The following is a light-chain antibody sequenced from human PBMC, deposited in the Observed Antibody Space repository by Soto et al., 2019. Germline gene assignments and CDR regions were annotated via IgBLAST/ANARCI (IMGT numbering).Light chain of an antibody. CDR2: DAF. CDR3: QQRNTWSYT. V-gene: IGKV3-11*01. Sequence: TVLTQSPGTLSLSPGERATLSCRASQNVGSTLAWYQQKPGQAPRLLIYDAFSRATGIPARFSGGGSGTDFTLTISSLEAEDFAVYYCQQRNTWSYTFGQGTRLQIK. CDR1: QNVGST. J-gene: IGKJ2*01.